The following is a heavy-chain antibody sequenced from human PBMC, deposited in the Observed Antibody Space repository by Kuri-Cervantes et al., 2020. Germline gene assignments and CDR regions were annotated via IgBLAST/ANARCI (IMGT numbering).Heavy chain of an antibody. CDR3: ARLSSSGWYYFDY. CDR1: TFSSYA. CDR2: IYYSGCT. D-gene: IGHD6-19*01. Sequence: TFSSYAMSWVRHAPGMGLEWIGSIYYSGCTYYNPSLKSRVTISVDTSKNQFSLKLSSVTAADTAVYYCARLSSSGWYYFDYWGQGTLVTVSS. J-gene: IGHJ4*02. V-gene: IGHV4-39*01.